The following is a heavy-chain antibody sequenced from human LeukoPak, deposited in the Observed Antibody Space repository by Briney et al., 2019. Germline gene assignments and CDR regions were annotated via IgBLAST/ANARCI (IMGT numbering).Heavy chain of an antibody. Sequence: ASVKVSCKASGYTFTSYGISWVRQAPGQGLEWMGWISAYNGNTNYAQKLQGRVTMTTDTSTSTAYMELRSLRSDDTAVYYCARGGESYGDYGYFDYWGQGTLVTVSS. CDR2: ISAYNGNT. J-gene: IGHJ4*02. V-gene: IGHV1-18*01. D-gene: IGHD4-17*01. CDR1: GYTFTSYG. CDR3: ARGGESYGDYGYFDY.